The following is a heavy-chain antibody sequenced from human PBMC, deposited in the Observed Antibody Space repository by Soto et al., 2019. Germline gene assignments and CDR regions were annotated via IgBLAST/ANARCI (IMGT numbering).Heavy chain of an antibody. CDR2: IKSDGSDK. Sequence: GGSLRLSCAASGFTFDNYAMHWVRQAPGKGLEWVANIKSDGSDKYYVDSVKGRFTISRDNTKNSLSLQMNSLRAEDTAVYYCARDRYCSSLFDFWGQGTMVTVSS. V-gene: IGHV3-7*03. CDR3: ARDRYCSSLFDF. D-gene: IGHD6-13*01. CDR1: GFTFDNYA. J-gene: IGHJ3*01.